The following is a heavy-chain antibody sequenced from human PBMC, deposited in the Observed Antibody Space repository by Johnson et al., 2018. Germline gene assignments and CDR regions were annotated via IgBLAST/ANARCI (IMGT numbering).Heavy chain of an antibody. J-gene: IGHJ6*02. Sequence: QVQLVESGGGVVQPGRSLRLSCAASGFTFSSYGMHWVRQAPGKGLEWVAVISYDGSNKYYADSVKGRFTISRDNAKNSLYLQMNSLRDEDTAVYYCATVTIFGVAPYYYYGMDVWGQGTTVTVSS. CDR3: ATVTIFGVAPYYYYGMDV. V-gene: IGHV3-30*03. D-gene: IGHD3-3*01. CDR2: ISYDGSNK. CDR1: GFTFSSYG.